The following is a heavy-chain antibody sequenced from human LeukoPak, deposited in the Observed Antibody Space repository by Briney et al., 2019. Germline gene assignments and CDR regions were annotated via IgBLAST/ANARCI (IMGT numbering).Heavy chain of an antibody. CDR3: ARDSSSTSWTFAFDI. D-gene: IGHD2-2*01. V-gene: IGHV4-4*07. CDR2: IYTSGST. CDR1: GGSISSYY. Sequence: SETLSLPCTVSGGSISSYYWSWIRQPAGKGLEWIGRIYTSGSTNYDPSLKSRVTMSVDTSKNQFSLKLSSVTAADTAVYYCARDSSSTSWTFAFDIWGQGTMVTVSS. J-gene: IGHJ3*02.